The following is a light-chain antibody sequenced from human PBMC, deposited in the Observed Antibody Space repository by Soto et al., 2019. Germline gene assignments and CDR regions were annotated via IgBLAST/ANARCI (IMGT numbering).Light chain of an antibody. J-gene: IGLJ1*01. CDR3: SSYTSSLYV. V-gene: IGLV2-14*01. Sequence: QSVLTQPASESGSPAQSITISCTGTSSDVGGYNYVSWYQQHPGKAPKLMIYEVSNRPSGVSNRFSGSKSGNTASLTISGLQAEDEADYYCSSYTSSLYVFGTGTKVTVL. CDR2: EVS. CDR1: SSDVGGYNY.